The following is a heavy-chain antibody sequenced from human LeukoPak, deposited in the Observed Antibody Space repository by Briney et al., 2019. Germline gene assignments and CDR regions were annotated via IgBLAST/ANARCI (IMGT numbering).Heavy chain of an antibody. Sequence: GGSLRLSCAASGFTVSRNYMSWVRQAPGKGLEWVSVIYSVGSTHYADSVKGRFTISRDNPKNTLYLQMNSLRVEDTAVYYCTRDGRYNYGSDGMDVWGQGTTVTVFS. V-gene: IGHV3-53*01. CDR3: TRDGRYNYGSDGMDV. D-gene: IGHD5-18*01. CDR1: GFTVSRNY. J-gene: IGHJ6*02. CDR2: IYSVGST.